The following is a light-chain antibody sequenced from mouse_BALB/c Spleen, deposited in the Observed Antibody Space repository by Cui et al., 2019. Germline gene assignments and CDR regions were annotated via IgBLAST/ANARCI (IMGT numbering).Light chain of an antibody. CDR3: QQWSSYPRT. CDR2: DTS. J-gene: IGKJ1*01. Sequence: QIVLTQSAAIMSASRGEKVTMTCSASSSVSYMYWYQQKPGSSPRLLIYDTSNLASGVPVRFSGSGSGTSYSLTISRMEAEDAATYYCQQWSSYPRTFGGGTKLEIK. CDR1: SSVSY. V-gene: IGKV4-55*01.